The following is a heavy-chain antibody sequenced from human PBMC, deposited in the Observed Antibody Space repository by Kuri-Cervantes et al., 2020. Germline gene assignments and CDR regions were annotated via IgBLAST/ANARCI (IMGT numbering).Heavy chain of an antibody. CDR1: GFTFSSYG. J-gene: IGHJ4*02. D-gene: IGHD1-1*01. V-gene: IGHV3-33*05. Sequence: GGSLRLSCAASGFTFSSYGMHWVRQAPGKGLEWVAVISYNGSNKYYADSVKDRFTISRDNSKSTVYLWMTSLRGEDTALYYCAKGPSTTTTRLDDWGQGTQVTVSS. CDR2: ISYNGSNK. CDR3: AKGPSTTTTRLDD.